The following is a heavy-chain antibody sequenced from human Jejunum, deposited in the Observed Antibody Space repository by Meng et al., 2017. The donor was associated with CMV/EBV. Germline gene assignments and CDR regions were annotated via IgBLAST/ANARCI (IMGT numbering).Heavy chain of an antibody. V-gene: IGHV1-8*01. CDR2: RNPSSGNS. CDR1: GYTFSSYD. D-gene: IGHD1-1*01. CDR3: AREIINLDRMDV. Sequence: KASGYTFSSYDINWVRQASGQGLEWMGGRNPSSGNSGYAEKFQGRVTMTRNTSISTVYMELSGLTSADTGVYYCAREIINLDRMDVWGQGTTVTVSS. J-gene: IGHJ6*02.